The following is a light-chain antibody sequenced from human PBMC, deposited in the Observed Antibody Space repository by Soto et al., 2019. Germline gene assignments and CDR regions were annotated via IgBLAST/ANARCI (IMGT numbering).Light chain of an antibody. CDR2: DAS. CDR3: HQYGNSPET. CDR1: QSISSSY. V-gene: IGKV3-20*01. J-gene: IGKJ1*01. Sequence: EIVLTQSPGTLFLSPGERATLSCRASQSISSSYVAWYQQKPGQAPRLLIYDASSRATGIPDRFSGSGSGTDFTLTIGRLEPEDCAVYYCHQYGNSPETFGQGTKVDIK.